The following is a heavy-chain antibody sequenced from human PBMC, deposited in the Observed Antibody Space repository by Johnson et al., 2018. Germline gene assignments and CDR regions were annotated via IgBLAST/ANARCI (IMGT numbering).Heavy chain of an antibody. V-gene: IGHV3-23*01. CDR3: ARDSDYDVWSDYYGYFY. CDR1: GFTFSSYA. CDR2: ISDSGGST. J-gene: IGHJ1*01. D-gene: IGHD3-3*01. Sequence: EQLQESGGGLVQPGGSLRLSCVASGFTFSSYAMSWVRQAPGKGLEWVSPISDSGGSTYYADSGRGRFTISRDNAKNSMYLQMNSLRDEDSAVYYCARDSDYDVWSDYYGYFYWGQGTLVIVSS.